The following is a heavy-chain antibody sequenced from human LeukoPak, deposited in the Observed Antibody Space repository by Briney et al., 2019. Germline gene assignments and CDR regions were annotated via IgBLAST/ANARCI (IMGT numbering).Heavy chain of an antibody. CDR2: VSTGVSAI. D-gene: IGHD6-6*01. CDR1: GFTFSSYE. V-gene: IGHV3-48*03. Sequence: GGSLRLSCGASGFTFSSYEMNWVRHAPGKRLEWVSYVSTGVSAIYYADSVKGRFTISRHNAKNSLYLQMNSLRSEDTAVYYCARNDYSTSSYFYWGQGTLVTVSS. CDR3: ARNDYSTSSYFY. J-gene: IGHJ4*02.